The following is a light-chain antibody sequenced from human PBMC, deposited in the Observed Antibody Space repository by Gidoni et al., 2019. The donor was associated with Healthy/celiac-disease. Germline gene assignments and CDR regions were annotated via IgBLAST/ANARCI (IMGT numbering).Light chain of an antibody. CDR2: DAS. V-gene: IGKV1-33*01. J-gene: IGKJ4*01. Sequence: MTQSPSSLSASVGDRVTITCQASQDISNYLNWYQQKPGKAPKLLIYDASNLETVVPSRFSGSGSGTDFTFTISSLQPEDIATYYCQQYDNLPLTFGGGTKVEIK. CDR3: QQYDNLPLT. CDR1: QDISNY.